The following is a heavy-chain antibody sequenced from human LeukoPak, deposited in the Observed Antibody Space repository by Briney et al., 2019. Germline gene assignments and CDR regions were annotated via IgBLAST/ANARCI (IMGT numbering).Heavy chain of an antibody. J-gene: IGHJ4*02. D-gene: IGHD2-15*01. V-gene: IGHV3-23*01. CDR2: IKGGGGDP. CDR1: GFTFSTYA. CDR3: AKGGHDFNPFYW. Sequence: AGSLTLSCAASGFTFSTYARGWDRPAPGRGLEWVSSIKGGGGDPFYADSVKGRFTISRDNSKNTLFLQLNSLRAEDSAVYYCAKGGHDFNPFYWWGQGTLVTVSS.